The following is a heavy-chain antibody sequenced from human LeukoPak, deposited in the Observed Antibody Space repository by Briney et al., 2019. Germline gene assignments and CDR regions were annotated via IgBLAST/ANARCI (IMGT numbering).Heavy chain of an antibody. CDR1: GYTFTSNY. D-gene: IGHD6-19*01. J-gene: IGHJ4*02. V-gene: IGHV1-46*01. Sequence: ASVKVSCKASGYTFTSNYIHWVRQAPGQGLEWMGMIYPRDGSTSYAQKFQGRVTVTRDTSTSTVHMELSGLRSEDTAVYYCARSEQWLPLDYWGQGTLVTVSS. CDR3: ARSEQWLPLDY. CDR2: IYPRDGST.